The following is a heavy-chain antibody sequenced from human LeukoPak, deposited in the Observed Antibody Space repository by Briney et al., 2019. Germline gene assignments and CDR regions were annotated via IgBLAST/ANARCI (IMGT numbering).Heavy chain of an antibody. CDR1: GFTVNSNY. CDR2: IYSGGST. CDR3: ARARYSYGDIDY. J-gene: IGHJ4*02. D-gene: IGHD5-18*01. V-gene: IGHV3-66*01. Sequence: GSLRLSFAASGFTVNSNYKSWVRQAPGKGVGWVSVIYSGGSTYYADSVKGRFTISRDNSKNTLYLQMNSLRAEDTAVYYCARARYSYGDIDYWGQGTLVTVSS.